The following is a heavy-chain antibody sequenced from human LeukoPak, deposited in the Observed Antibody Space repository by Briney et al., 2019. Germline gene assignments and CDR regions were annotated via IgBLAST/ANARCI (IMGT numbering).Heavy chain of an antibody. J-gene: IGHJ4*02. CDR3: ARDGDDLPWDYFDY. V-gene: IGHV3-30-3*01. D-gene: IGHD3-16*01. Sequence: GGSLRLSCAASGFTFSSYAMHWVRQAPGKGLEWVAVISYDGSNKYYADSVKGRFTISRDNSKNTLYLQMNSLRAEDTAVYYCARDGDDLPWDYFDYWGQGTLVTVSS. CDR2: ISYDGSNK. CDR1: GFTFSSYA.